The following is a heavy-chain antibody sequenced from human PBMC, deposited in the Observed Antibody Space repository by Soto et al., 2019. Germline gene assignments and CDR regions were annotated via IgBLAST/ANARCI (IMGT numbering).Heavy chain of an antibody. J-gene: IGHJ6*03. CDR1: GFTFSDYY. CDR2: ISSSGSTI. V-gene: IGHV3-11*01. Sequence: GGSLRLSCAASGFTFSDYYMSWIRQAPGKGLEWVSYISSSGSTIYYADSVKGRFTISRDNAKISLYLQMNSLRAEDTAVYYCARSHFVGSGSYYYYYYMDVWGKGTTVTVSS. D-gene: IGHD3-10*01. CDR3: ARSHFVGSGSYYYYYYMDV.